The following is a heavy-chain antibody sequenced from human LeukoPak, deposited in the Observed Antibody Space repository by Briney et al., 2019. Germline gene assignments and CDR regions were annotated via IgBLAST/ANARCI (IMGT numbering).Heavy chain of an antibody. Sequence: GRSLRLSCAASGFTFSSFGMHWVRQAPGQGLEWVAVISFDGSNQYYADSVKGRFTIYRDNFKNTVYLQMNSLRAEETAVYYCARDYDYGDYPGYWGQGTLVTVSS. CDR2: ISFDGSNQ. D-gene: IGHD4-17*01. CDR3: ARDYDYGDYPGY. J-gene: IGHJ4*02. CDR1: GFTFSSFG. V-gene: IGHV3-30*03.